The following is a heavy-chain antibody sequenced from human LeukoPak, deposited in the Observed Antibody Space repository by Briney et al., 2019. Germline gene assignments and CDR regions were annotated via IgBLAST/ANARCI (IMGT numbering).Heavy chain of an antibody. D-gene: IGHD3-10*01. V-gene: IGHV4-59*01. Sequence: SETLSLTCTVSGASISSYYWSWIRQPPGKGLEWIGYIYYSGSTNYNPSLKSRVTISVDTSKNQFSLRLSSVTAADTAVYYCARVPITMVRGVITYYFDYWGQGTLVTVSS. J-gene: IGHJ4*02. CDR3: ARVPITMVRGVITYYFDY. CDR1: GASISSYY. CDR2: IYYSGST.